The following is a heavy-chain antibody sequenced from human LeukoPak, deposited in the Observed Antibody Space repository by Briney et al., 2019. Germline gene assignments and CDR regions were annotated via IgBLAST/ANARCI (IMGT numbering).Heavy chain of an antibody. CDR2: INNGVGRT. V-gene: IGHV3-74*01. J-gene: IGHJ5*02. CDR3: ATGYTYASNWFDP. CDR1: GFTFSNYW. D-gene: IGHD5-18*01. Sequence: GGSLRLSCAASGFTFSNYWMHWVRQAPGKGLVWVSCINNGVGRTIYADSVKGRFTISRDNAKNTLYLQMNSLRADDTAVYYCATGYTYASNWFDPWGQGTLVSVSS.